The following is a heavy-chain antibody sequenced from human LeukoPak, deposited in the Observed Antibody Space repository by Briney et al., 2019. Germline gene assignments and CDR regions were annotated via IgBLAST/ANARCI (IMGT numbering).Heavy chain of an antibody. CDR3: ARDSIEITYYDFWSGYYDH. V-gene: IGHV1-2*02. Sequence: ASVKVSCKASGYTFTGYYIHWVRQAPGQGLEWMGWINPNSGGTNYAQKFQGRVTMTRDTSISTAYMELSRLRSDDTAVYYCARDSIEITYYDFWSGYYDHWGQGTLVTVSS. CDR2: INPNSGGT. D-gene: IGHD3-3*01. CDR1: GYTFTGYY. J-gene: IGHJ4*02.